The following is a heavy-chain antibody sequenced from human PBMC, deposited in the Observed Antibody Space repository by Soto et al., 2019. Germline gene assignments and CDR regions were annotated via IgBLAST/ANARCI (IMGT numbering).Heavy chain of an antibody. CDR2: IYYTGST. V-gene: IGHV4-30-4*01. J-gene: IGHJ4*02. D-gene: IGHD5-12*01. CDR1: GGSISSGDYY. CDR3: ARLDGYDNYFDY. Sequence: SETLSLTCTVSGGSISSGDYYWSWIRQPPGKGLEWIRYIYYTGSTNYNPSLKSRVTISVDTSKSQFSLRLSSVTAADTAVYFCARLDGYDNYFDYWGRGALVTVSS.